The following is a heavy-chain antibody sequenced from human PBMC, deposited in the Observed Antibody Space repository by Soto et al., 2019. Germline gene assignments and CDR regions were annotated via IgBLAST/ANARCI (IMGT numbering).Heavy chain of an antibody. CDR1: GFTVSNNQ. J-gene: IGHJ4*02. CDR3: AGRLTTAASLDY. Sequence: VQLVESRGGLIQPGGSLRLSCAASGFTVSNNQMTWVRQAAGKGLELVSFVHGGGSTSYADSVKGRFTISRDNSKNTLYLQMDSLRAEDTAIYYCAGRLTTAASLDYWGRGTLVTVSS. V-gene: IGHV3-53*01. CDR2: VHGGGST. D-gene: IGHD3-16*01.